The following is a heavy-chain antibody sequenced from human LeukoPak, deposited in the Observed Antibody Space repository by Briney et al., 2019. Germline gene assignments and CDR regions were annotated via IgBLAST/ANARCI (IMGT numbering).Heavy chain of an antibody. Sequence: ASVTVSCKASGYTFIAYHMHWVRQAPGQGLERMGRIHPSSGATNYAQRFQGRVTLTRDTSINIAYMELSRLTSDDTAVYYCARDLPFEDWGQGTLVTVSS. CDR2: IHPSSGAT. CDR1: GYTFIAYH. J-gene: IGHJ4*02. D-gene: IGHD2/OR15-2a*01. CDR3: ARDLPFED. V-gene: IGHV1-2*06.